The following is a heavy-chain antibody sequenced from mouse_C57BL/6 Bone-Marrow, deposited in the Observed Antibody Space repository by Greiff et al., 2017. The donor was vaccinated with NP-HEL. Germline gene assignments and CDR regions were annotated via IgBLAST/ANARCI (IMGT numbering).Heavy chain of an antibody. CDR2: IWRGGST. CDR1: GFSLTSYG. V-gene: IGHV2-5*01. J-gene: IGHJ4*01. D-gene: IGHD2-4*01. Sequence: QVQLQQSGPGLVQPSQSLSITCTVSGFSLTSYGVHWVRQSPGKGLEWLGVIWRGGSTDYNAAFMSRLSITKDNSKSQVFFKMNSLQADDTAIYYCAKNDYDDPFYAMDYWGQGTSVTVSS. CDR3: AKNDYDDPFYAMDY.